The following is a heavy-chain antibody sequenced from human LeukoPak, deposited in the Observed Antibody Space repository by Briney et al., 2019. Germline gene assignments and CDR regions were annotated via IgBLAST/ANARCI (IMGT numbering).Heavy chain of an antibody. Sequence: GESLKISCKGSGYSFTSYWIGWVRQMPGKGLEWMGIIYPGVSDTRYSPSFQGQVTISADKSISTAYLQWSSLKASDTAMYYCARTVCSSTSCQPTYNDYWGQGTLVTVSS. J-gene: IGHJ4*02. V-gene: IGHV5-51*01. D-gene: IGHD2-2*01. CDR1: GYSFTSYW. CDR2: IYPGVSDT. CDR3: ARTVCSSTSCQPTYNDY.